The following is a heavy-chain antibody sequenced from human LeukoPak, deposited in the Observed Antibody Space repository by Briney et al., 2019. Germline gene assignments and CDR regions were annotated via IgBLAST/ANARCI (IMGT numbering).Heavy chain of an antibody. Sequence: GESLKISCEASGYTFTTYWIGWVRQRPGKSLEWMGIIYPSDSETRYSPSFQSQVTISADKSTGTAYLQWSSLKASDTAMYFCASTYGGYSSSWPFDYWGQGTLVTVSS. CDR3: ASTYGGYSSSWPFDY. J-gene: IGHJ4*02. CDR1: GYTFTTYW. V-gene: IGHV5-51*01. CDR2: IYPSDSET. D-gene: IGHD6-13*01.